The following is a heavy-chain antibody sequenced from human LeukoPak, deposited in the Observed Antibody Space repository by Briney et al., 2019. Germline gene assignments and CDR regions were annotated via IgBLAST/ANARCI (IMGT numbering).Heavy chain of an antibody. Sequence: SETLSLTCAVSGGSISSYYWSWIRQPPGKGLEWIGYIYYSGSTNYNPSLKSRVTISVDTSKNQFSLKLSSVTAADTAVYYCARRHAGMDVWGQGTTVTVSS. V-gene: IGHV4-59*08. J-gene: IGHJ6*02. CDR1: GGSISSYY. CDR3: ARRHAGMDV. CDR2: IYYSGST.